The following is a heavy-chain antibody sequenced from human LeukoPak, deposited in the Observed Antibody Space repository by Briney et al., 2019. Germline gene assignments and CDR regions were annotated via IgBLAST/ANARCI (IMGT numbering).Heavy chain of an antibody. CDR1: GGSISSYY. J-gene: IGHJ6*02. D-gene: IGHD2-8*01. CDR3: ARDRMAAYYYYTMDV. V-gene: IGHV4-59*12. CDR2: IYHSGST. Sequence: SETLSLTCTVSGGSISSYYWSWIRQPPGKGLEWIGYIYHSGSTNYNPSLKSRVTISVDTSKNQFSLKLSSVTAADTAVYYCARDRMAAYYYYTMDVWGQGTTVTVSS.